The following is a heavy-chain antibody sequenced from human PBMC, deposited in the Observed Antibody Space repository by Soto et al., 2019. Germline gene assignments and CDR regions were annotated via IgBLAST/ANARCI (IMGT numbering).Heavy chain of an antibody. CDR3: ARGWFGELLSPHNWFDP. J-gene: IGHJ5*02. V-gene: IGHV4-59*01. D-gene: IGHD3-10*01. Sequence: SDTLSLTCTVSGGSISSYYWSWIRQPPGKGLEWIGYIYYSGGTNYNPSLKSRVTISVDTSKNQFSLRLSSVTAADTAVYYCARGWFGELLSPHNWFDPWGQGTLVTVS. CDR2: IYYSGGT. CDR1: GGSISSYY.